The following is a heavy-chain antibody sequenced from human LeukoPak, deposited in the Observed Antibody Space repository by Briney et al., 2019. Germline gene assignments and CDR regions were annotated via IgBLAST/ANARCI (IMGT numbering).Heavy chain of an antibody. V-gene: IGHV3-48*02. CDR1: GFTFSIYN. Sequence: GGSLRLSCAACGFTFSIYNMHWVRQAPGKGLEWLSSIGSGGRPLYYADSVKGRFTISRDDANDSLHLQMNSLRDDDTAVYYCARSRFTYGSVAFDYWGRGTLVTVSS. J-gene: IGHJ4*02. D-gene: IGHD4-17*01. CDR3: ARSRFTYGSVAFDY. CDR2: IGSGGRPL.